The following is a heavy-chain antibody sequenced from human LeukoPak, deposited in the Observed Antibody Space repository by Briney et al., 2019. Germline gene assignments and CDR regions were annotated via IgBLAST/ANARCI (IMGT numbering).Heavy chain of an antibody. CDR2: IYYSGST. CDR3: ARARSGYPDFDY. Sequence: PSQTLSLTCTVSGGSISSGGYYWSWICQHPGKGLEWIGYIYYSGSTYYNPSLKSRVTISVDTSKSQFSLKLSSVTAADTAVYYCARARSGYPDFDYWGQGTLVTVSS. D-gene: IGHD3-22*01. CDR1: GGSISSGGYY. V-gene: IGHV4-31*03. J-gene: IGHJ4*02.